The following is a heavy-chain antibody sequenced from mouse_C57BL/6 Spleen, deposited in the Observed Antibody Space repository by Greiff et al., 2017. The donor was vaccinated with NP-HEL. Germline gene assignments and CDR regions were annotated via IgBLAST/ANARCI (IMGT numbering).Heavy chain of an antibody. Sequence: VQLQESGPELVKPGASVKISCKASGYAFSSSWMNWVKQRPGKGLEWIGRIYPGDGDTNYNGKFKGKATLTADKSSSTAYMQLSSLTSEDSAVYYCARFLPGGFAYWGQGTLVTVSA. CDR1: GYAFSSSW. CDR2: IYPGDGDT. CDR3: ARFLPGGFAY. V-gene: IGHV1-82*01. J-gene: IGHJ3*01. D-gene: IGHD5-5*01.